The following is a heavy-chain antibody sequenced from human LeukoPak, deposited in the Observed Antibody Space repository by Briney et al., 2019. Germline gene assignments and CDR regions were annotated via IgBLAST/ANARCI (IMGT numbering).Heavy chain of an antibody. CDR3: ARLSPYYYDSSGYYYESDP. Sequence: ASVKVSCKASGYTFTGYYMHWVRQAPGQGLEWMGWINPNSGGTSYAQKFQGRVTMTRDTSISTAYMELSSLRSEDTAVYYCARLSPYYYDSSGYYYESDPWGQGTLVTVSS. D-gene: IGHD3-22*01. CDR1: GYTFTGYY. V-gene: IGHV1-2*02. CDR2: INPNSGGT. J-gene: IGHJ5*02.